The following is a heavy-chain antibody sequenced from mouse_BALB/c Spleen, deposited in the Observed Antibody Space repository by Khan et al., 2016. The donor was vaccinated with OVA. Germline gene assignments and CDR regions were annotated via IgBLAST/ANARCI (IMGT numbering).Heavy chain of an antibody. J-gene: IGHJ3*01. CDR2: INPNNGYT. CDR1: GYTFSSYT. Sequence: QVQLKQSGAELARPGASVKMSCKTSGYTFSSYTIHWIKLSPGQGLEWIGYINPNNGYTNYNQKFKDKATLTADKSSTTVYMQLSSLTSDDSAMYNCVRDGAYWRNDGWFAYWGQGTLVTVSA. CDR3: VRDGAYWRNDGWFAY. D-gene: IGHD2-14*01. V-gene: IGHV1-4*01.